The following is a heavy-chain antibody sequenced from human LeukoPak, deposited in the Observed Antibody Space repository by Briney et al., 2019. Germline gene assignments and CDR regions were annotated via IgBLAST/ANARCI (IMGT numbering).Heavy chain of an antibody. CDR3: ARGGSEDYYYYMGV. D-gene: IGHD3-16*01. Sequence: GGSLRLSCAASGFIFRNYAIHWVRQAPGKGLEWVAVISYDGSNKYYADSMKGRFTISRDNSKNTLYLQMNGLRADDTAVYYCARGGSEDYYYYMGVWGKGTTVTVSS. CDR1: GFIFRNYA. CDR2: ISYDGSNK. V-gene: IGHV3-30*04. J-gene: IGHJ6*03.